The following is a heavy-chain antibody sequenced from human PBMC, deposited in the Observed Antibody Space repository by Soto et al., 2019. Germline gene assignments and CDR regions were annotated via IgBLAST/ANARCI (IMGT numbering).Heavy chain of an antibody. CDR3: ARHQLVTTVTTPYNCFDP. CDR2: IYYSGST. Sequence: SETLSLTGTVSGDSISNSIYYWGWIRQPPGKGLEWVGRIYYSGSTSYNPSLKSRVTVSVDTSKNLFSLKLNSVTAADTAVYYCARHQLVTTVTTPYNCFDPWGQGTPVTVSS. CDR1: GDSISNSIYY. V-gene: IGHV4-39*01. J-gene: IGHJ5*02. D-gene: IGHD4-17*01.